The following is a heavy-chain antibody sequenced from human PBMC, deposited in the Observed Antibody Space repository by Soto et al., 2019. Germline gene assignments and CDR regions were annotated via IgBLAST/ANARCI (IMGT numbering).Heavy chain of an antibody. CDR3: ARGQGNDIVVVPAAPYGMDV. Sequence: ASVKVSCKASGYTFTSYDINWVRQATGQGLEWMGWMNPNSGNTGYAQKFQGRVTMTRNTSISTAYMELSSLRSEDTAVYYCARGQGNDIVVVPAAPYGMDVWGQGTTVNVSS. D-gene: IGHD2-2*01. J-gene: IGHJ6*02. CDR2: MNPNSGNT. V-gene: IGHV1-8*01. CDR1: GYTFTSYD.